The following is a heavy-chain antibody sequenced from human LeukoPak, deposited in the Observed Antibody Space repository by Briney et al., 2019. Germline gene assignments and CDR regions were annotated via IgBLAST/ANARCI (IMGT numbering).Heavy chain of an antibody. Sequence: SETLSLTCTVSGYSISSGYYWGWIRQPPGKGLEWIGSIYHSGSTYYNPSLKSRVTISVDTSKNQFSLKLSSVTAADTAVYYCARDRGGGYNYNWFDPWGQGTLVTVSS. V-gene: IGHV4-38-2*02. D-gene: IGHD5-24*01. CDR2: IYHSGST. CDR3: ARDRGGGYNYNWFDP. J-gene: IGHJ5*02. CDR1: GYSISSGYY.